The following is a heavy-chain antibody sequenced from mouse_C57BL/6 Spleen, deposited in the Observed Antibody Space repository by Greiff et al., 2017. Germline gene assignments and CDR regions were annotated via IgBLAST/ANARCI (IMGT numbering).Heavy chain of an antibody. CDR2: INPGSGGT. V-gene: IGHV1-54*01. D-gene: IGHD1-3*01. Sequence: QVQLQQSGAELVRPGTSVKVSCKASGYAFTNYLIEWVKQRPGQGLEWIGVINPGSGGTNYDEKFKGKATLAADKSSSTAYMQLSSLTSEDSAVYFCARGESFWYFDVWGTGTTVTVSS. CDR1: GYAFTNYL. CDR3: ARGESFWYFDV. J-gene: IGHJ1*03.